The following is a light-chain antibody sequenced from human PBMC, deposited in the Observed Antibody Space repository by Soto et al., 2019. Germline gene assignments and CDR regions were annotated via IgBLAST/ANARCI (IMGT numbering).Light chain of an antibody. CDR1: SSNIGSNT. V-gene: IGLV1-44*01. CDR3: AAWDESLNVV. J-gene: IGLJ2*01. CDR2: SDN. Sequence: QSVLTQPPSASGTPGQRVTISCSGSSSNIGSNTVNWYQHLPGTAPKLLISSDNQRPSGVPDRFSGSKSGTSASLAISGLQSEDEADYYCAAWDESLNVVFGGGTKLTVL.